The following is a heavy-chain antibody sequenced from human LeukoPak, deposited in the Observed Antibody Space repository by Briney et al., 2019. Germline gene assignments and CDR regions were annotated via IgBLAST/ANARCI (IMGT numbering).Heavy chain of an antibody. CDR3: ARGRGQQLGNFDY. CDR2: IYYSGCT. J-gene: IGHJ4*02. D-gene: IGHD6-13*01. V-gene: IGHV4-39*07. CDR1: GGSFSSSSYY. Sequence: SETLSLTCAVYGGSFSSSSYYWGWIRQPPGKGLEWIGSIYYSGCTYYNPSLKSRVTISVDTSKNQFSLKLSSVTAADTAVYYCARGRGQQLGNFDYWGQGTLVTVSS.